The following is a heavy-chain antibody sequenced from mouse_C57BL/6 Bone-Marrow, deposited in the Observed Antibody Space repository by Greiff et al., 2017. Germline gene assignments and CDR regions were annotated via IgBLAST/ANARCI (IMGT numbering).Heavy chain of an antibody. CDR2: IYPRSGNT. V-gene: IGHV1-81*01. Sequence: QVQLKQSGAELARPGASVKLSCKASGYTFTSYGISWVKQRTGQGLEWIGEIYPRSGNTYYNEKFKGKAKLTAVTSASTAYMELSSLTNEDSAVYYCTRYDGVPFDVWGTGTTVTVSS. CDR1: GYTFTSYG. CDR3: TRYDGVPFDV. J-gene: IGHJ1*03. D-gene: IGHD2-3*01.